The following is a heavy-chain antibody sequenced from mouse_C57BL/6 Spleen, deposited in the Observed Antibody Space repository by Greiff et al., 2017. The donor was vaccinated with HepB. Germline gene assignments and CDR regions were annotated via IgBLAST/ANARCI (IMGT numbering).Heavy chain of an antibody. D-gene: IGHD1-1*01. Sequence: EVKLEESGPGLAKPSQTLSLTCSVTGYSITSDYWNWIRKFPGNKLEYMGYISYSGSTYYNPSLKSRISITRDTSKNQYYLQLNSVTTEDTATYYCARCPITTVVDWYFDVWGTGTTVTVSS. CDR2: ISYSGST. J-gene: IGHJ1*03. CDR1: GYSITSDY. CDR3: ARCPITTVVDWYFDV. V-gene: IGHV3-8*01.